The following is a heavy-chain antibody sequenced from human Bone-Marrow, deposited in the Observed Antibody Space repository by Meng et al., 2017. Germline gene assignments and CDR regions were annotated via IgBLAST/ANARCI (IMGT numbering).Heavy chain of an antibody. CDR2: INHSGSA. V-gene: IGHV4-34*01. D-gene: IGHD3-22*01. J-gene: IGHJ4*02. Sequence: RLQQWGAGLLKPSETLALTCAVYGGSFSGYYWSWIRQPPGKGLEWIGEINHSGSANYNPSLKSRVTISVDTSKNQFSLKLSSVTAADTAVYYCARLAYDSSGYWFDYWGQGTLVTVSS. CDR3: ARLAYDSSGYWFDY. CDR1: GGSFSGYY.